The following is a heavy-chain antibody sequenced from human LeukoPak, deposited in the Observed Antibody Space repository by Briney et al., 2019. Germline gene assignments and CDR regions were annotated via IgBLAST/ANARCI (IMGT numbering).Heavy chain of an antibody. CDR1: GYSFTSYW. J-gene: IGHJ4*02. CDR3: ARQTLGGSYTGSLDY. D-gene: IGHD1-26*01. Sequence: GESLKISCKGSGYSFTSYWIGWVRQMPGKGLEWMGIIYPGDSDTRYSPSFQGQVTISADKSISTAYLQWSGLKASDTAMYYCARQTLGGSYTGSLDYWGQGTLVTVSS. V-gene: IGHV5-51*01. CDR2: IYPGDSDT.